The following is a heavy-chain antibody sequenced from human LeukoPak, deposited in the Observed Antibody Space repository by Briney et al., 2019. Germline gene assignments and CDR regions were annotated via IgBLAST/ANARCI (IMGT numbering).Heavy chain of an antibody. Sequence: SETLSLTCSVAGGSISTYYWNWIRQTPGKGLEWIGHISYGNTDYNPSLKSRVTISVDTSKDQFSLKLTSVTAADTAVYYCARDKAHSYGRYFDPWGQGALVIVSS. CDR3: ARDKAHSYGRYFDP. J-gene: IGHJ5*02. CDR2: ISYGNT. V-gene: IGHV4-59*01. D-gene: IGHD5-18*01. CDR1: GGSISTYY.